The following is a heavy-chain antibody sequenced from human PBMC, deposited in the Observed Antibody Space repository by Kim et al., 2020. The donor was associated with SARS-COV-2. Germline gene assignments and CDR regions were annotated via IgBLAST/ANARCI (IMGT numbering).Heavy chain of an antibody. CDR1: GFSVSDYY. V-gene: IGHV3-72*01. J-gene: IGHJ6*02. CDR2: SRNSARRYTT. D-gene: IGHD3-16*01. CDR3: TRGLPLMDMDV. Sequence: GGSLRLSCVASGFSVSDYYMDWVRQAPGKGLEWVGRSRNSARRYTTDYAAPVKGRFSLSRDNSKNSVYLQMNSLNTEDTAVYYCTRGLPLMDMDVLGQGTTVTVSS.